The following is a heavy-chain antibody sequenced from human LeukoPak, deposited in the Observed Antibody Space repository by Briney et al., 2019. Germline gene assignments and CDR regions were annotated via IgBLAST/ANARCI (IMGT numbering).Heavy chain of an antibody. CDR3: ARRVVVVTANDKSDAFDM. CDR1: GGSISTYY. D-gene: IGHD2-15*01. J-gene: IGHJ3*02. CDR2: IYYTGST. Sequence: SETLSLTCTVSGGSISTYYWNWLRQPPGEGLEWIGYIYYTGSTKSNPSLTSRGTISLDTSKNQFSLCLSPVTAAAAAVYYCARRVVVVTANDKSDAFDMWGQGTVVTVSS. V-gene: IGHV4-59*01.